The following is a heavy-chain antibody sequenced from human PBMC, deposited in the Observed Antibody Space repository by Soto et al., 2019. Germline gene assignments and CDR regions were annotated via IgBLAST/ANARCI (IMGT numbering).Heavy chain of an antibody. V-gene: IGHV4-34*02. CDR1: GGSFSGYY. Sequence: QVQLQQSGAGLLKPSETLSLTCAVYGGSFSGYYWSWIRQPAGKGLEWIGEINHSGSTIYNPSLESRVTISVDTSMNQFSLKLSSVTAADTAVYYCARVQWFGMDGRYWGQGTLVTVSS. CDR2: INHSGST. D-gene: IGHD3-10*01. CDR3: ARVQWFGMDGRY. J-gene: IGHJ4*02.